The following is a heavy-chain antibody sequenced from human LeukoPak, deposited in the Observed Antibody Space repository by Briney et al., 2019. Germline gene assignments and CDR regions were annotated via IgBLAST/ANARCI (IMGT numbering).Heavy chain of an antibody. CDR1: GYSFTSYW. CDR2: IYPGDSDT. V-gene: IGHV5-51*01. D-gene: IGHD3-22*01. J-gene: IGHJ4*02. Sequence: GESLKISCKGPGYSFTSYWIGWVRQMPGEGLEWMGIIYPGDSDTRYSPSFQGQVTISADKSISTAYLQWSSLKASDTAMYYCARQGNYYDSSGSPGYWGQGTLVTVSS. CDR3: ARQGNYYDSSGSPGY.